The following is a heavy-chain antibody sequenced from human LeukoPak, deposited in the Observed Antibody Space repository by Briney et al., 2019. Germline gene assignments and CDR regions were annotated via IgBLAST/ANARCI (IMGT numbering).Heavy chain of an antibody. V-gene: IGHV3-23*01. D-gene: IGHD2-21*01. CDR3: APPGPIVVAEGYWFDP. J-gene: IGHJ5*02. Sequence: PGGSLRLSCAASGFTFSSYAMSWVRQAPGKGLEWVSAISGSGGSTYYADSVKGRFTISRDNSKNTLYLQMNSLRAEDTAVYYCAPPGPIVVAEGYWFDPWGQGTLVTVSS. CDR1: GFTFSSYA. CDR2: ISGSGGST.